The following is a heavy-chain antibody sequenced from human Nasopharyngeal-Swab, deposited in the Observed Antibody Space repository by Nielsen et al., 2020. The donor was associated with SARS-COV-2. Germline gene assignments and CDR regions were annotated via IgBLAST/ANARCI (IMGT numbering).Heavy chain of an antibody. J-gene: IGHJ3*02. CDR1: GGSFSGYY. Sequence: GSLRLSCAVYGGSFSGYYWSWIRQPPGKGLEWIGEINHSGSTNYNPSLKSRVTISVDTSKNQFSLKLSSVTAADTAVYYCAREYSSGWYYAFDIWGQGTMVTVSS. D-gene: IGHD6-19*01. CDR2: INHSGST. V-gene: IGHV4-34*01. CDR3: AREYSSGWYYAFDI.